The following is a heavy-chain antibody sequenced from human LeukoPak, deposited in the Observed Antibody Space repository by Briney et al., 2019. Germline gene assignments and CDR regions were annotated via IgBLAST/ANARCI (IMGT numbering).Heavy chain of an antibody. V-gene: IGHV3-15*01. CDR2: IKSKTDGGTT. D-gene: IGHD2-21*02. CDR3: TTIGVEYCGGDCLAFDI. Sequence: GGSLRLSCAASGFTLSNAWMSWVRQAPGKGLEWVGRIKSKTDGGTTDYAAPVKGRFTISRDDSKNTLYLQMNSLKTEDTAVYYCTTIGVEYCGGDCLAFDIWGQGTMVTVSS. J-gene: IGHJ3*02. CDR1: GFTLSNAW.